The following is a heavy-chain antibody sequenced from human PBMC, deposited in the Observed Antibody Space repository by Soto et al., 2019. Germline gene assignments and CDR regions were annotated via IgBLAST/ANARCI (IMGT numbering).Heavy chain of an antibody. Sequence: SAIRSLTCPVSAGSLNRGEHYWTWVRKPPGKGLEWIGNIFHSGSTYYTPSLQSRVTISLDTSKNHFSLKLSSVTPADTAVYYCARDRYYGSGTYYNFYSGMDVWGQGTTGT. V-gene: IGHV4-30-4*08. CDR2: IFHSGST. J-gene: IGHJ6*02. CDR3: ARDRYYGSGTYYNFYSGMDV. CDR1: AGSLNRGEHY. D-gene: IGHD3-10*01.